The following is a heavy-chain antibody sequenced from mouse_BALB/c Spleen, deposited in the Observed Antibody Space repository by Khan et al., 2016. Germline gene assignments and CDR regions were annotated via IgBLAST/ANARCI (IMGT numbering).Heavy chain of an antibody. CDR2: IYPGDGDT. CDR3: ARGDDGNYDYAMDY. J-gene: IGHJ4*01. CDR1: GYTFTSYW. D-gene: IGHD2-1*01. Sequence: QVQLQQSGAELARPGASVKLSCKASGYTFTSYWMQWVKQRPGQGLEWIGAIYPGDGDTRYTQKFKGKATLTADKSSSTAYMQLSSLASEDSAVYYCARGDDGNYDYAMDYWCQGTSVTVAS. V-gene: IGHV1-87*01.